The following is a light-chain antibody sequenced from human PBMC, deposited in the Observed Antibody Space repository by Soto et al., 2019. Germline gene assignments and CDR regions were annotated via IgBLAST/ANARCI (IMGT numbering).Light chain of an antibody. V-gene: IGKV3-20*01. J-gene: IGKJ3*01. CDR2: AAS. Sequence: EIVLTQSPGTLSLSPGERATLSCRASQSVSSSYLVWHQQKPGQAPRLLIYAASRRATGIPDRFSGSGSGTDFTLTISRLEPEDFGVYYCQQYGGSPFTFGPGTRVDIK. CDR3: QQYGGSPFT. CDR1: QSVSSSY.